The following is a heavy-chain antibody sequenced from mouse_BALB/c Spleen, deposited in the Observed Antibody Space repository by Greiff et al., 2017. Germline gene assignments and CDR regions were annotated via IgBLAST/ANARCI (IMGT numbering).Heavy chain of an antibody. J-gene: IGHJ2*01. CDR1: GYTFTSSW. CDR2: IHPNSGNT. CDR3: ASALDYYGSSYFDY. D-gene: IGHD1-1*01. V-gene: IGHV1S130*01. Sequence: VQLQQSGAELVRPGASVKLSCKASGYTFTSSWMHWAKQRPGQGLEWIGEIHPNSGNTNYNEKFKGKATLTVDTSSSTAYVDLSSLTSEDSAVYYCASALDYYGSSYFDYWGQGTTLTVSS.